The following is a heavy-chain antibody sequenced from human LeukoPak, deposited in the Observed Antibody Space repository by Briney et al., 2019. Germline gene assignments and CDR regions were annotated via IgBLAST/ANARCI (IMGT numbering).Heavy chain of an antibody. CDR1: GFTFSAYR. J-gene: IGHJ6*03. Sequence: GGSLRLSCAASGFTFSAYRMNWVRQAPGKGLECVSYISSSSSTIFYADSVKGRFTISRDNAKNSLYLQMNGLRAEDTAVYYCARWIAAAAPPYYYYYMDVWGKGTTVTISS. CDR2: ISSSSSTI. D-gene: IGHD6-13*01. V-gene: IGHV3-48*01. CDR3: ARWIAAAAPPYYYYYMDV.